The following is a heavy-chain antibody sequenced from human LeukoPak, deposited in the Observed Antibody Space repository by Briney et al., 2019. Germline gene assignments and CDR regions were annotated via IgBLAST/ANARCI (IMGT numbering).Heavy chain of an antibody. J-gene: IGHJ5*02. V-gene: IGHV4-4*09. CDR1: GGSISGYY. CDR2: IHSNGYT. CDR3: TKREGPMSGSYDYFDP. D-gene: IGHD1-26*01. Sequence: SETLSLTCTVSGGSISGYYWSWIRQPPGQGLEWIAYIHSNGYTNYNPSLKSRVTISVDTSKNQFSLRVTSVTAADTAMYYCTKREGPMSGSYDYFDPWGQGTLVTVS.